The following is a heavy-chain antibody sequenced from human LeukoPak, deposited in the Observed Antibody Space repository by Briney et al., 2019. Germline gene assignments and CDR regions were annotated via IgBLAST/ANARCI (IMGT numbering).Heavy chain of an antibody. Sequence: SQTLSLTCAISGDSVSRNTAAWNWIRQSPSRGLEWLGRTYYRSKWYNDYAVSVKSRIIINSDTSKNQFSLHLNSVTPEDTAVYYCARNYYMDVWGKGTMVIVPS. CDR3: ARNYYMDV. CDR2: TYYRSKWYN. V-gene: IGHV6-1*01. CDR1: GDSVSRNTAA. J-gene: IGHJ6*03.